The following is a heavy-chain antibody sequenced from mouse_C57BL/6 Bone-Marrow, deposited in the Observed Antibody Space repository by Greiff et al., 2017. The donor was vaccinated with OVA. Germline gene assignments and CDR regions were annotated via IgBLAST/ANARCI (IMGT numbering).Heavy chain of an antibody. V-gene: IGHV1-63*01. Sequence: QVQLQQSGAELVRPGTSVKMSCKASGYTFTNYWIGWAKQRPGHGLEWIGDIYPGGGYTNYNEKFKGQATLTADKSSSTAYMQFSSLTSEDSAIYYCARATVVAGCDDWGQGTTLTVSS. CDR1: GYTFTNYW. J-gene: IGHJ2*01. D-gene: IGHD1-1*01. CDR3: ARATVVAGCDD. CDR2: IYPGGGYT.